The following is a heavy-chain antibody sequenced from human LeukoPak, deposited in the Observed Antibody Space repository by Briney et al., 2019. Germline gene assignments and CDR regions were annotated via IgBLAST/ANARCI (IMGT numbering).Heavy chain of an antibody. D-gene: IGHD2-15*01. V-gene: IGHV1-46*01. Sequence: ASVKVSCKASGYTFTSYYMHWVRQAPGQGLEWMGIINPSVGSTSYAQKFQGRVTMTEDTSTDTAYMELSSLRSEDTAVYYCATACGGSCYSRLGAKPPAHDAFDIWGQGTMVTVSS. CDR3: ATACGGSCYSRLGAKPPAHDAFDI. CDR2: INPSVGST. CDR1: GYTFTSYY. J-gene: IGHJ3*02.